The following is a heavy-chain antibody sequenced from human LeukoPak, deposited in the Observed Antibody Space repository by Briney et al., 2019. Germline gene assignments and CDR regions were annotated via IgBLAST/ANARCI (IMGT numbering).Heavy chain of an antibody. V-gene: IGHV3-23*01. CDR3: AKTVVVITFRFDS. CDR1: GFSFNNYV. D-gene: IGHD2-21*01. Sequence: GGSLRLSCAASGFSFNNYVMSWVRQAPGKGLEWVSAISGDGARTYYADSVKGRFTISRDNSKNTLDLQMNSLGAEDTAIYYCAKTVVVITFRFDSWGQGSLVTVSS. CDR2: ISGDGART. J-gene: IGHJ4*02.